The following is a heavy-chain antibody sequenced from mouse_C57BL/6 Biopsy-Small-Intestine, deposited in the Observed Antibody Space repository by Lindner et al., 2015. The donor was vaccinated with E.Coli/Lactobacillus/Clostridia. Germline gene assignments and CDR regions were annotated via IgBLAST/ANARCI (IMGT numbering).Heavy chain of an antibody. CDR3: TTLTGTFAY. CDR2: IDPENGDT. Sequence: VQLQESGAELVRPGASVKLSCTASGFNIKDDYMHWVKQRPEQGLEWIGWIDPENGDTEYASKFQGKATITADTSSNTAYLQLSGLTSEDTAVYYCTTLTGTFAYWGQGTLVTVSA. V-gene: IGHV14-4*01. D-gene: IGHD4-1*01. CDR1: GFNIKDDY. J-gene: IGHJ3*01.